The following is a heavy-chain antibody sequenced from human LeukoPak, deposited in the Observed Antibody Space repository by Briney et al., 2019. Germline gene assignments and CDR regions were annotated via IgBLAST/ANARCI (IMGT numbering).Heavy chain of an antibody. V-gene: IGHV3-30*03. CDR1: GFSFSSFG. CDR3: SRDPRGIALAGTYDY. J-gene: IGHJ4*02. CDR2: ISYDGDKK. D-gene: IGHD6-19*01. Sequence: GGSLRLSCAASGFSFSSFGMHWARQAPGKGLEWVAVISYDGDKKYYGDSVTGRFTISRDNSMNTLYLKMNSLRADDTAVYYCSRDPRGIALAGTYDYWGQGILVTVSS.